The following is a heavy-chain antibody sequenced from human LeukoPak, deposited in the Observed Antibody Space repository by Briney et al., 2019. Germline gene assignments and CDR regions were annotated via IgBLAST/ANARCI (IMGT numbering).Heavy chain of an antibody. J-gene: IGHJ4*02. CDR3: ADDSGD. CDR1: GGSVSSYY. D-gene: IGHD4-17*01. CDR2: IYPSGTT. V-gene: IGHV4-4*07. Sequence: PSETLSLTCSVSGGSVSSYYWTWIRQPAGKGLEWIGRIYPSGTTHYNPSLKSRVTMSVDTSKNHFSLKITSVTAADTAVYYCADDSGDWGQGTLVTVSS.